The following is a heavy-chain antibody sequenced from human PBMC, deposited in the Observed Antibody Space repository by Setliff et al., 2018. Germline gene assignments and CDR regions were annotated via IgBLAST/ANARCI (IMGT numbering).Heavy chain of an antibody. CDR1: GYTFTSND. J-gene: IGHJ5*02. Sequence: ASVKVSCKASGYTFTSNDINWVRQATGQGLEWMGWMNPNSGNAGYAQKFQGRVTMTRNTSISTAYMELSSLRSEDTAVYYCARAELLWFGGFDPWGQGTLVTVSS. CDR2: MNPNSGNA. CDR3: ARAELLWFGGFDP. D-gene: IGHD3-10*01. V-gene: IGHV1-8*02.